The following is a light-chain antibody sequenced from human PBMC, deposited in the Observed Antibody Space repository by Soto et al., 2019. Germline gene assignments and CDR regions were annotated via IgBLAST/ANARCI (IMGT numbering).Light chain of an antibody. CDR2: SNN. CDR3: AAWDDSLNGVV. V-gene: IGLV1-44*01. CDR1: SSNIGSNT. Sequence: QSVLTQPPSASGTPGQRVTLSSSGSSSNIGSNTVNWYQQLPGTAPKLLIYSNNRRPSGVPDRFSGSKSGTSASLAISGLQSEDEADYYCAAWDDSLNGVVFGGGTKLTVL. J-gene: IGLJ2*01.